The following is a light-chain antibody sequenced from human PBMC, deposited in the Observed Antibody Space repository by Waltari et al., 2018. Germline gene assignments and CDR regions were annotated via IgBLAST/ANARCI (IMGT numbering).Light chain of an antibody. Sequence: DVVMTQSPLSLPVIFGQTASITCRSSQSLVHSDGRTYLNWFQQRPGQSPRRLIYKVSSRDAGVADRFGGSGSGTEFTLEISRVEAADVAVYYCMQGTCWPRTFGQGTKLEIE. J-gene: IGKJ2*01. CDR1: QSLVHSDGRTY. CDR2: KVS. CDR3: MQGTCWPRT. V-gene: IGKV2-30*02.